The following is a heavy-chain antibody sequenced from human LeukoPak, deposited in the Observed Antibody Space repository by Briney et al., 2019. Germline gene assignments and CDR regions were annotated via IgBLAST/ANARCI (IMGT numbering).Heavy chain of an antibody. CDR1: GFTFSNYA. V-gene: IGHV3-23*01. D-gene: IGHD4-23*01. CDR3: VKVYSRDYGGNSFFDY. CDR2: ISGSGVGT. J-gene: IGHJ4*02. Sequence: GGSLRLSCAASGFTFSNYAMSWVRQAPGKGLEWVSLISGSGVGTYYADSVKGRFTISRDNSKNTLYLQMNSLRAEDTAVYYCVKVYSRDYGGNSFFDYWGQGTLVTVSS.